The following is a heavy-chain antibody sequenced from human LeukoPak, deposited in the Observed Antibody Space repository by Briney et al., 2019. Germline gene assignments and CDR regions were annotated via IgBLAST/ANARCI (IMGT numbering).Heavy chain of an antibody. CDR1: EFTFSDYY. CDR3: ARDGRPYSGSYYGAFDY. V-gene: IGHV3-11*06. Sequence: PGGSLRLSCAASEFTFSDYYMSWIRQAPGKGLEWVSSISSSSSYIYYADSVKGRFTISRDNAKNSLYLQMNSLRAEDTAVYYCARDGRPYSGSYYGAFDYWGQGTLVTVSS. CDR2: ISSSSSYI. D-gene: IGHD1-26*01. J-gene: IGHJ4*02.